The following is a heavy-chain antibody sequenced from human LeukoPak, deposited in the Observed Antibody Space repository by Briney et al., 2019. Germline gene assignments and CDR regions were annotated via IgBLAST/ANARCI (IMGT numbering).Heavy chain of an antibody. CDR3: ARVRSSSHAFDI. J-gene: IGHJ3*02. V-gene: IGHV1-69*05. CDR2: IIPIFGTA. D-gene: IGHD6-6*01. CDR1: GGTFSSYA. Sequence: SVKVSCKASGGTFSSYAISWVRQAPGQGLEWMGGIIPIFGTANYAQKFQGRVTITTDESTSTAYMEPSSLRSEDTVVYYCARVRSSSHAFDIWGQGTMVTVSS.